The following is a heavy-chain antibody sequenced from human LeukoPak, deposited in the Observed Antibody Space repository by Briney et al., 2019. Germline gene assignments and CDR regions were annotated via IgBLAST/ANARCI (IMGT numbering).Heavy chain of an antibody. V-gene: IGHV4-61*02. Sequence: SSETLSLTCTVSGGSISSSSYYWSWIRQPAGKGLEWIGRIYTSGSTNYNPSLKSRVTISVDTSKNQFSLKLSSVTAADTAVYYCARDDYGDERTGYYFDYWGQGTLVTVSS. CDR1: GGSISSSSYY. CDR3: ARDDYGDERTGYYFDY. CDR2: IYTSGST. D-gene: IGHD4-17*01. J-gene: IGHJ4*02.